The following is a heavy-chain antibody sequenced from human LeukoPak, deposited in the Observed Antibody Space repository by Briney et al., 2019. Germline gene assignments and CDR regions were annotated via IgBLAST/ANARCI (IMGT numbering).Heavy chain of an antibody. J-gene: IGHJ4*02. Sequence: EASVKVSCKASGYTFTGYYMHWVRQAPGQGLEWMGWINPNSGGTNYAQKFQGRVTMTRDTSVNTAYMELSRLRSDDTAVYYCAKTPPVSPYYFDYWGQGTLVTVSS. CDR2: INPNSGGT. D-gene: IGHD3-16*01. CDR3: AKTPPVSPYYFDY. V-gene: IGHV1-2*02. CDR1: GYTFTGYY.